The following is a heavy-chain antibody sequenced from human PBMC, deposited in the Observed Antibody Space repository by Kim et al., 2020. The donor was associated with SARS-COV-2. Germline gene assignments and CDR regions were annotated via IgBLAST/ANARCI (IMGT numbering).Heavy chain of an antibody. Sequence: GGSLRLSCAASGFTFSSYGMHWVRQAPGKGLEWVAVISYDGSNKYYADSVKGRFTISRDNSKNTLYLQMNSLRAEDTAVYYCAKIQDGLRYFDWLRDPYGMDVWGQGTTVTVSS. CDR2: ISYDGSNK. CDR1: GFTFSSYG. D-gene: IGHD3-9*01. CDR3: AKIQDGLRYFDWLRDPYGMDV. J-gene: IGHJ6*02. V-gene: IGHV3-30*18.